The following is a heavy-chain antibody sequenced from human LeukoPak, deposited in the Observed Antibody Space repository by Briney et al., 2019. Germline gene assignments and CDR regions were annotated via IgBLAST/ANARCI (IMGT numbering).Heavy chain of an antibody. CDR1: GFTLSSYS. V-gene: IGHV3-48*04. J-gene: IGHJ3*02. D-gene: IGHD1-26*01. Sequence: GGSLRLSCAASGFTLSSYSMNWVRQAPGKGLEWVSYISSSSSTIYYADSVKGRFTISRDNAKNSLYLQMNSLRAEDTAVYYCARVGGELLDAFDIWGQGTMVTVSS. CDR2: ISSSSSTI. CDR3: ARVGGELLDAFDI.